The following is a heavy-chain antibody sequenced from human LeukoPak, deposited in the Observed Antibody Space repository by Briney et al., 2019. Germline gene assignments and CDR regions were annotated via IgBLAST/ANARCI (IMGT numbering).Heavy chain of an antibody. Sequence: SETLSLTCTVSGGSISSSSYYWGWIRQPPGKGLEWIGNIYYSGSTNYNPSLKSRVTISVDTSKNQFSLKLSSVTAADTAVYYCARGSSWYSLDDYWGQGTLVTVSS. CDR2: IYYSGST. CDR1: GGSISSSSYY. D-gene: IGHD6-13*01. CDR3: ARGSSWYSLDDY. J-gene: IGHJ4*02. V-gene: IGHV4-39*07.